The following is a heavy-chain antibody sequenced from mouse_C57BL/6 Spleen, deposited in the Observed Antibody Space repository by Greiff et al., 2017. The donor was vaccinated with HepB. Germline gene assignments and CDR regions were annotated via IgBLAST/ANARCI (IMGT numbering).Heavy chain of an antibody. J-gene: IGHJ1*03. CDR2: INPNNGGT. Sequence: EVQLQQSGPELVKPGASVKIPRKASGYTFTDYNMDWVKQSHGKSLEWIGDINPNNGGTIYNQKFKGKATLTVDKSSSTAYMELRSLTSEDTAVYYCARRDYGFWYFDVWGTGTTVTVSS. D-gene: IGHD2-4*01. CDR1: GYTFTDYN. CDR3: ARRDYGFWYFDV. V-gene: IGHV1-18*01.